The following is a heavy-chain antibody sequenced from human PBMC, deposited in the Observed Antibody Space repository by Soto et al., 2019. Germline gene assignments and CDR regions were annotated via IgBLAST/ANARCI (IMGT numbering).Heavy chain of an antibody. D-gene: IGHD2-2*01. CDR1: GGSISRSSYY. CDR2: IYYSGST. V-gene: IGHV4-39*01. Sequence: PSETLSLTCTVSGGSISRSSYYWGWIRQPPGKGLEWIGSIYYSGSTYYNPSLKSRVTISVDTSKNQFSLKLSSVTAADTAVYYCASRVLPPSSYYYGMDVWGQGTTVTVSS. CDR3: ASRVLPPSSYYYGMDV. J-gene: IGHJ6*02.